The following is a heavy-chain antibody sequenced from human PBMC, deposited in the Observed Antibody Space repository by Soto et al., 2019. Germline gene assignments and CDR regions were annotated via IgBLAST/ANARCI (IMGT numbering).Heavy chain of an antibody. J-gene: IGHJ6*03. Sequence: SETLSLTCTVSGGSISSSSYYWGWIRQPPGKGLEWIGSIYYSGSTYYNPSLKSRVTISVDTSKNQFSLKLSSVTAADTAVYYCASTYSSSYPYYYMDVWGKGTTVTVSS. D-gene: IGHD6-6*01. CDR1: GGSISSSSYY. CDR2: IYYSGST. CDR3: ASTYSSSYPYYYMDV. V-gene: IGHV4-39*01.